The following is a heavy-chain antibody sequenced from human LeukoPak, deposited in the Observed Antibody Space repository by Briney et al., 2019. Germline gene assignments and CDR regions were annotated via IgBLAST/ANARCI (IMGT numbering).Heavy chain of an antibody. D-gene: IGHD3-22*01. V-gene: IGHV3-48*03. CDR3: AKRYYYDSSCFDY. J-gene: IGHJ4*02. Sequence: GSLRLSCAASGFTFSSYEMNWVRQAPGKGLEWVSYISDSGKTIYYADSVKGRFTISRDNAKNSLYLQMNSLRAEDTAVYYCAKRYYYDSSCFDYWGQGTLVTVSS. CDR2: ISDSGKTI. CDR1: GFTFSSYE.